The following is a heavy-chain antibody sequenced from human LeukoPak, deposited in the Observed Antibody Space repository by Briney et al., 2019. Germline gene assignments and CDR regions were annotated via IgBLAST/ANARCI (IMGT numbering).Heavy chain of an antibody. V-gene: IGHV4-59*01. CDR1: GGSISSYY. D-gene: IGHD6-19*01. Sequence: PSETLSLTCTVSGGSISSYYWSWIRQPPGKGLEWIGYIYYSGSTNYNPSLKSRVTISVDTSKNQFSLKLSSVTAADTAVYYCARGSSGLGGIAVAGTSLDYWGQGTLVTVSS. J-gene: IGHJ4*02. CDR2: IYYSGST. CDR3: ARGSSGLGGIAVAGTSLDY.